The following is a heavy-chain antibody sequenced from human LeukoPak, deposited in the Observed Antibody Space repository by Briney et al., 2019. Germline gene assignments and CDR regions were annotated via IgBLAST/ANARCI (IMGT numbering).Heavy chain of an antibody. CDR1: GFAFSSYA. CDR3: AKELERRWWLDDAFDI. CDR2: ISGSGGST. J-gene: IGHJ3*02. Sequence: PGGSLRLSCAASGFAFSSYAMSWVRQAPGKGLEWVSAISGSGGSTYYADSVKGRFTISRDNSKNTLYLQMNSLRAEDTAVYYCAKELERRWWLDDAFDIWGQGTMVTVSS. D-gene: IGHD1-1*01. V-gene: IGHV3-23*01.